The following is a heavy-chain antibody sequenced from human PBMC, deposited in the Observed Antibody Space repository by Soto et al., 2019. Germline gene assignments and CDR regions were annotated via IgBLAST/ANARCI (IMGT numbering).Heavy chain of an antibody. Sequence: ASVKVSCKASGYTFTGYYMHWVRQAPGQGLEWMGWINPNSGGTDYAQKFQGRVTMTRDTSISTAYMELSRLRSDDTAVYYCAGGVLSGSYYNWFDPWGQGTLVTVSS. D-gene: IGHD1-26*01. J-gene: IGHJ5*02. CDR2: INPNSGGT. V-gene: IGHV1-2*02. CDR1: GYTFTGYY. CDR3: AGGVLSGSYYNWFDP.